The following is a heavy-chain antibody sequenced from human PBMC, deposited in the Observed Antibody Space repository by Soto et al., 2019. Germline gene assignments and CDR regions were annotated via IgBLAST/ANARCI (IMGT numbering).Heavy chain of an antibody. D-gene: IGHD3-22*01. CDR2: ISGSGGST. J-gene: IGHJ4*02. CDR3: AKGTYYYDSSGVDH. CDR1: GFTFSSYA. Sequence: PGGSLRFSCAASGFTFSSYAMSWVRQAPGKGLEWVSAISGSGGSTYYADSVKGRFTISRDNSKNTLYLQMNSLRAEDTAVYYCAKGTYYYDSSGVDHWGQGTLVTVSS. V-gene: IGHV3-23*01.